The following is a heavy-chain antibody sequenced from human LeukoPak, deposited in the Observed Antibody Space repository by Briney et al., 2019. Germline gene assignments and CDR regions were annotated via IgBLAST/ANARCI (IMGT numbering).Heavy chain of an antibody. CDR3: ARIGSIGWSFKDH. Sequence: GASVKVSCKASGYTFSSYDINWVRQATGQGLEWMGWVNPDSGNTGYKQKFQGRVTMTRNTSISTAYMELSSLRSEDTAVYYCARIGSIGWSFKDHWGQGTLITVSS. CDR1: GYTFSSYD. V-gene: IGHV1-8*01. CDR2: VNPDSGNT. J-gene: IGHJ4*02. D-gene: IGHD6-19*01.